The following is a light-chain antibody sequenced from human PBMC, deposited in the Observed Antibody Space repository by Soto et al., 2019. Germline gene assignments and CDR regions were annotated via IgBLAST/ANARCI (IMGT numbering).Light chain of an antibody. J-gene: IGLJ2*01. CDR2: EVS. CDR3: SSYTSSSPLV. CDR1: SSDVGGYNY. V-gene: IGLV2-14*01. Sequence: QSALTQPASVSGSPGQTITISCTGTSSDVGGYNYVSWYQKQPGKAPKLMIYEVSNRPSGVSNRFSGSKSGNTASLTISGRQAEDEADDYCSSYTSSSPLVFGGGTKVTVL.